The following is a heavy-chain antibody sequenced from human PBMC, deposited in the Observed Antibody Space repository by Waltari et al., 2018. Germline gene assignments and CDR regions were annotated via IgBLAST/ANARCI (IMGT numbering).Heavy chain of an antibody. J-gene: IGHJ3*02. CDR3: ARPNYYDSSGYPHDAFDI. CDR1: GGSFSGYY. D-gene: IGHD3-22*01. V-gene: IGHV4-34*01. Sequence: QVQLQQWGAGLLKPSETLSLTCAVYGGSFSGYYCSWIRQPHGKGLEWIGEINHSGSTNYNPSLKSRVTISVDTSKNQFSLKLSSVTAADTAVYYCARPNYYDSSGYPHDAFDIWGQGTMVTVSS. CDR2: INHSGST.